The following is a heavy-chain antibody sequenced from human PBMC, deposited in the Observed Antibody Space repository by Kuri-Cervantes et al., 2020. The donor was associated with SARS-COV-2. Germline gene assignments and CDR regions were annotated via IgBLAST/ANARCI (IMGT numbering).Heavy chain of an antibody. CDR3: ARDGRSSSSSSKYYYYYMDV. Sequence: GESLKISCAASGFTFSVYWMTWVRQAPGKGLEWVANINQDGSAKYYVDSVKGRFTISRDNAKNSLYLQVNSLRAEDTAVYYCARDGRSSSSSSKYYYYYMDVWGKGTTVTVSS. D-gene: IGHD6-6*01. CDR2: INQDGSAK. CDR1: GFTFSVYW. J-gene: IGHJ6*03. V-gene: IGHV3-7*01.